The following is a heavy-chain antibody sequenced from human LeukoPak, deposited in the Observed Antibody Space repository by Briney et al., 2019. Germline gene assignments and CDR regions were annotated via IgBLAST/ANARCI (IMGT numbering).Heavy chain of an antibody. D-gene: IGHD3-3*01. CDR3: ARQPYYDFWSGYYFYSWFDP. CDR2: IYPGDSDT. CDR1: GYSFTSYW. J-gene: IGHJ5*02. Sequence: GESLKISCKGSGYSFTSYWIGWVRQMPGKGLEWMGIIYPGDSDTRYSPSFQGQVTISADKSISTAYLQWSSLKASDTAMYYCARQPYYDFWSGYYFYSWFDPWGQGTLVTVSS. V-gene: IGHV5-51*01.